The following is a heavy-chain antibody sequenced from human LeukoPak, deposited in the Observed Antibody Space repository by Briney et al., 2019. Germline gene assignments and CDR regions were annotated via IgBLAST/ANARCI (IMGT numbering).Heavy chain of an antibody. D-gene: IGHD4-17*01. CDR1: GGSISSSSYY. Sequence: SETLSLTCTVSGGSISSSSYYWGWIRQPPGKGLEWIGSIYYSGSTYYNPSLKSRVAISVDTSKNQFSLELSSVTAADTAVYYCARTHYGDYFDYWGQGTLVTVSS. CDR3: ARTHYGDYFDY. J-gene: IGHJ4*02. CDR2: IYYSGST. V-gene: IGHV4-39*07.